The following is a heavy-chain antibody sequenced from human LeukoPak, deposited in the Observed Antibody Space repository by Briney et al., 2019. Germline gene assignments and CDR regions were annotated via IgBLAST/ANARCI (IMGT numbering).Heavy chain of an antibody. CDR3: TRVRGTAYYFDY. V-gene: IGHV3-49*03. D-gene: IGHD1-1*01. CDR2: IRSKAYGGTT. J-gene: IGHJ4*02. CDR1: GFTFGDYG. Sequence: GGSLRLSCTASGFTFGDYGMSWFRQAPGKGLEWVGYIRSKAYGGTTEYAASVKGKFTISRDDSKSIAYLQMNSPKTEDTAVYYCTRVRGTAYYFDYWGQETLVTVSS.